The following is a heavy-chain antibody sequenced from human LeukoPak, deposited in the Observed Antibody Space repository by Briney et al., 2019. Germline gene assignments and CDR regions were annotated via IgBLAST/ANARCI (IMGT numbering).Heavy chain of an antibody. D-gene: IGHD6-13*01. CDR2: IYPGDSDP. CDR3: VRHGLGSSWFGFDY. Sequence: GESPKISCKGSGYTFTTYWIGWVRQMPGKGLEWMGIIYPGDSDPRYSPSFQGQVTISADKSISTAYLQWSSLKASDSAMYYCVRHGLGSSWFGFDYWGQGTLVPVSS. V-gene: IGHV5-51*01. J-gene: IGHJ4*02. CDR1: GYTFTTYW.